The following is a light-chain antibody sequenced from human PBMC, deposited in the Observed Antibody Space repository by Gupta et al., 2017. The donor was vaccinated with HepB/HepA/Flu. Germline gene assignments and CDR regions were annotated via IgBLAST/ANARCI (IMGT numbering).Light chain of an antibody. CDR3: LRSTHFPRT. J-gene: IGKJ1*01. CDR1: QSLVHSHGNTY. Sequence: DAVMTQSPLSLSVTLGQPASISCRSSQSLVHSHGNTYLNWLQQRPGQPPRLLIYKISNRVSGVPDRFSGSGAGTDFTLKIIRVEAAAVGVYYCLRSTHFPRTFGQGTKVEIK. CDR2: KIS. V-gene: IGKV2-24*01.